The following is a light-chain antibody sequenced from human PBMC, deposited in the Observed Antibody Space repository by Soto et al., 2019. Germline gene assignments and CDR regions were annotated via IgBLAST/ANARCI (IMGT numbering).Light chain of an antibody. J-gene: IGKJ5*01. CDR1: QYINTR. CDR3: QQLHYWPRIT. CDR2: QTS. Sequence: EIVLTHSPATLSSFPGDRVTLSCRASQYINTRLAWYQHRPGQAPRLLIYQTSIRAAGIPARFSASGSGTDFTINLSSLQYADFSVDYSQQLHYWPRITFAQGTPLESK. V-gene: IGKV3-11*01.